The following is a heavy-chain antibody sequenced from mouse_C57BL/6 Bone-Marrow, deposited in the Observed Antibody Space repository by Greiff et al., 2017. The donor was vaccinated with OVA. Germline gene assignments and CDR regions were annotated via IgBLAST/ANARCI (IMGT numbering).Heavy chain of an antibody. CDR3: ARSEYYGSSPRFAY. V-gene: IGHV1-50*01. CDR2: IDPSDSYT. CDR1: GYTFTSYW. J-gene: IGHJ3*01. Sequence: QVQLQQPGAELVKPGASVKLSCKASGYTFTSYWMQWVKQRPGQGLEWIGEIDPSDSYTNYNQKFKRKATLTVDTSSSTAYMQLSSLTSEDSAVYYCARSEYYGSSPRFAYWGQGTLVTVSA. D-gene: IGHD1-1*01.